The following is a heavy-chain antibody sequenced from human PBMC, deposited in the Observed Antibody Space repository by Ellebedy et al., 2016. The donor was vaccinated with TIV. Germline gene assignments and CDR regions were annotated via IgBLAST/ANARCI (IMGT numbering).Heavy chain of an antibody. Sequence: SETLSLTCAVSGGSISSPGHPWSWVRQPPGKGLEWIGYIYHIGTTYYSPSLQSRVTISVDRSKNQFSLKLTSVTAADSAVYYCARSGESGAIQYFTHWGQGTLVTVSS. CDR3: ARSGESGAIQYFTH. CDR1: GGSISSPGHP. CDR2: IYHIGTT. D-gene: IGHD2-15*01. J-gene: IGHJ1*01. V-gene: IGHV4-30-2*01.